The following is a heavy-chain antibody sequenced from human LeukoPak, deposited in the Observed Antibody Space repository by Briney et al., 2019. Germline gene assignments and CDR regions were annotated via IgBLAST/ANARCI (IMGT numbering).Heavy chain of an antibody. Sequence: ASVKVSCKASGYTFTGYYMHWVRQAPGQGFEWMGWINPNSGGINYVQKFQGRVTMTRDTSISTAYMELRSLRSDDTAVYYCARENSGWYYYWGQGTLVTVSS. D-gene: IGHD6-19*01. CDR3: ARENSGWYYY. CDR1: GYTFTGYY. J-gene: IGHJ4*02. V-gene: IGHV1-2*02. CDR2: INPNSGGI.